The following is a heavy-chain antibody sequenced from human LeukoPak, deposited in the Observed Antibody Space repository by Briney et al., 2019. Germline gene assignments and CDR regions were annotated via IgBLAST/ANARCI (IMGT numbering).Heavy chain of an antibody. CDR2: INPNSGGT. J-gene: IGHJ5*02. V-gene: IGHV1-2*02. CDR3: ARGYKRGIVGATWWFDP. CDR1: GYTFTGYY. D-gene: IGHD1-26*01. Sequence: ASVTVSCKASGYTFTGYYMHWVRQAPGQGLEWMGWINPNSGGTDYAQKFQGRVTMTRDTSISTAYMELSRLRSDDTAVYYCARGYKRGIVGATWWFDPWGQGTLVTVSS.